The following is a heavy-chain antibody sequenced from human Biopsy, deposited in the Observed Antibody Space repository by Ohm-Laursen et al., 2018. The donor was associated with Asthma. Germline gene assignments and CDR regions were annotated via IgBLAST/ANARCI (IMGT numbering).Heavy chain of an antibody. CDR2: VIPIYGAT. J-gene: IGHJ6*02. V-gene: IGHV1-69*13. D-gene: IGHD4-17*01. CDR3: ARGGYYGDRRYHNGLDV. Sequence: SVKVSCKAHGDILSSFGIKWVRKAPGQGLEWMGGVIPIYGATHTAQKFQGRVTITADESTSTAYMELTSLRKEDTAVYYCARGGYYGDRRYHNGLDVWGQGTTVTVSS. CDR1: GDILSSFG.